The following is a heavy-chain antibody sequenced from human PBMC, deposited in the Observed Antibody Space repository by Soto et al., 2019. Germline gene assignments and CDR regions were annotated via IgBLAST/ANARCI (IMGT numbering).Heavy chain of an antibody. V-gene: IGHV1-24*01. Sequence: ASVKVSCKVSGYTLTELSMHWVRQAPGKGLEWMGGFDPEDGETIYAQKFQGRVTMTEDTSTDTAYMELSSLRADDTAVYYCARGWGSGWLEFFDSWGQGALVTVSS. CDR2: FDPEDGET. J-gene: IGHJ4*02. CDR1: GYTLTELS. CDR3: ARGWGSGWLEFFDS. D-gene: IGHD6-19*01.